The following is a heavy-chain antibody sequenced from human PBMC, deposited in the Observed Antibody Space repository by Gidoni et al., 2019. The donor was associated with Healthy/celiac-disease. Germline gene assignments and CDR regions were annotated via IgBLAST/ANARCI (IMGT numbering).Heavy chain of an antibody. CDR1: GGSISSGSYY. CDR3: ARGPLYYDFWSGYDP. V-gene: IGHV4-61*02. Sequence: QVQLQESGPGLVTPSQTLSLTCTVSGGSISSGSYYWSWIRQPAGKGLEWIGRIYTSGSTNYNPSLKSRVTMSVDTSKNQFSLKLSSVTAADTAVYYCARGPLYYDFWSGYDPWGQGTLVTVSS. J-gene: IGHJ5*02. CDR2: IYTSGST. D-gene: IGHD3-3*01.